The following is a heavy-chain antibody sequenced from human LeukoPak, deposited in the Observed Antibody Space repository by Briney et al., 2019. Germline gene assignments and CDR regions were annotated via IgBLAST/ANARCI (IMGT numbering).Heavy chain of an antibody. Sequence: ASVKVSCKASGYTFTSYGISWVRQAPRQGLEWMGWISAYNGNTNYAQKLQGRVTMTTDTSTSTAYMELRSLRSDDTAVYYCAIAPSGSYPMDVWGQGTTVTVSS. CDR2: ISAYNGNT. CDR3: AIAPSGSYPMDV. CDR1: GYTFTSYG. D-gene: IGHD1-26*01. J-gene: IGHJ6*02. V-gene: IGHV1-18*01.